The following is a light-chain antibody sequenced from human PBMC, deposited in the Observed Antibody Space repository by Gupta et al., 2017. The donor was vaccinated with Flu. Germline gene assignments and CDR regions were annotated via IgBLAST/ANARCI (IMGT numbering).Light chain of an antibody. CDR2: QEI. Sequence: SYDLTQPPSVSVSPGQTAVISCSGDNLDDKYICWYQHKPGQSPVLVIYQEIKRPSGIPERFSGSRSGDTATLTIRGTQAIDEGDYYCQTWGSRAVAFGGGTKLTVL. CDR3: QTWGSRAVA. J-gene: IGLJ2*01. V-gene: IGLV3-1*01. CDR1: NLDDKY.